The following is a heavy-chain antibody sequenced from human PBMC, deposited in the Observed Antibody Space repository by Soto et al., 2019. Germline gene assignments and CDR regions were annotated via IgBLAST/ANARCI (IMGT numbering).Heavy chain of an antibody. CDR2: SYSGGRT. CDR3: ARVLGDGYKRDAFDV. V-gene: IGHV3-66*01. CDR1: GFTVSSNY. D-gene: IGHD5-12*01. J-gene: IGHJ3*01. Sequence: EVQLVESGGGLVQPGGSLRLSCAASGFTVSSNYMSWVRQAPGQGLVWVSVSYSGGRTYYADSVKGRFTISRENAKNTMYIQMKSPRAEDTAVNYCARVLGDGYKRDAFDVWGQGTIVTASS.